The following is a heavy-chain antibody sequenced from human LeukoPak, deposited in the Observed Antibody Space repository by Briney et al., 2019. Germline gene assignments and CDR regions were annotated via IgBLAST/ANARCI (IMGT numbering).Heavy chain of an antibody. CDR3: ARDSSGYAEFDY. V-gene: IGHV3-23*01. Sequence: GGSLRLSCAASGFTFSSYAMNWFRQAPGKGLEWVSAISGSGGGTYYADSVKGRFTISRDNSRNTLYLQMNSLGAEDTALYYCARDSSGYAEFDYWGQGTLVTVSS. CDR1: GFTFSSYA. D-gene: IGHD3-22*01. J-gene: IGHJ4*02. CDR2: ISGSGGGT.